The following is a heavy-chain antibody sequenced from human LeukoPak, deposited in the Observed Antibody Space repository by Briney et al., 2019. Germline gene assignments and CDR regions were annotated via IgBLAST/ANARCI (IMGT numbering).Heavy chain of an antibody. CDR2: ISSSGSTI. CDR3: ARDHNGPYTFDY. CDR1: GFTFSSYE. J-gene: IGHJ4*02. Sequence: PGGSLRLSCAASGFTFSSYEMNWVRQAPGKGLEWVSYISSSGSTIYYADSVKGRFTISRDNAKNSLSLQMNSLKVEDTAVYYCARDHNGPYTFDYWGQETLVTVSS. D-gene: IGHD2-2*02. V-gene: IGHV3-48*03.